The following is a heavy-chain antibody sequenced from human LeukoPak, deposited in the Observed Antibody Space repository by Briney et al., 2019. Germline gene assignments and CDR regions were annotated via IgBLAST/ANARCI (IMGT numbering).Heavy chain of an antibody. Sequence: GGSLRLSCAASGFTFSSYAMSWVRQAPGKGLEWVSAISGSGGSTYYADSVRGRFTISRDNSKNTLYLQMNSLRAEDTAVYYCAKGSRGGNTENDYWGQGTLVTVSS. CDR3: AKGSRGGNTENDY. D-gene: IGHD4-23*01. CDR2: ISGSGGST. V-gene: IGHV3-23*01. CDR1: GFTFSSYA. J-gene: IGHJ4*02.